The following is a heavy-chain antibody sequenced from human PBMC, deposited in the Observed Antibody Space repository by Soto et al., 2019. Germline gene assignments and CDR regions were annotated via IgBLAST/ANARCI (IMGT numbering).Heavy chain of an antibody. J-gene: IGHJ6*02. CDR3: ATQSYSTSGAYYSYAPDV. D-gene: IGHD4-4*01. Sequence: PSETLSLTCAVSGGSISSGGYSWSWIRQPPGKGLEWIGYIYQSGSTYYNPSLKSRVTISVDRSRNQFSLKLSSVTAADTAVYFCATQSYSTSGAYYSYAPDVWRQGTTDTLS. CDR1: GGSISSGGYS. CDR2: IYQSGST. V-gene: IGHV4-30-2*01.